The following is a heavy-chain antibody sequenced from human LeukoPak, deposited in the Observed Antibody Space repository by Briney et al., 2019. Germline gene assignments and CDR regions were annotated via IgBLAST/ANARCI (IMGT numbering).Heavy chain of an antibody. CDR2: IYYSGST. J-gene: IGHJ5*02. D-gene: IGHD2-2*01. V-gene: IGHV4-39*01. CDR1: GGSISSSSYY. CDR3: ARQEVVVVPAASDWFDP. Sequence: MSSETLSLTCTVSGGSISSSSYYWGWIRQPPGKGLEWIGSIYYSGSTYYNPSLKSRVTISVDTSKNQCSLKLSSVTAADTAVYYCARQEVVVVPAASDWFDPWGQGTLVTVSS.